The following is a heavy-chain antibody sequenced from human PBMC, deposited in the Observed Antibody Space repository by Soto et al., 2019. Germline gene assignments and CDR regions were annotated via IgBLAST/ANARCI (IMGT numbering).Heavy chain of an antibody. D-gene: IGHD3-10*01. CDR2: IYYSGST. CDR3: ARGGVRGAYNYYYYYYGMDV. Sequence: PSETLSLTCTVSGGSISSYYWSWIRQPPGKGLEWIGYIYYSGSTNYNPSLKSRVTISVDTSKNQFSLKLSSVTAADTAVYYCARGGVRGAYNYYYYYYGMDVWGQGTTVTVSS. J-gene: IGHJ6*02. V-gene: IGHV4-59*01. CDR1: GGSISSYY.